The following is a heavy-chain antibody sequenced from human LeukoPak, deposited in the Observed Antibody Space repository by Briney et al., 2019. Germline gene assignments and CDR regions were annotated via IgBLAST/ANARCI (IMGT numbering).Heavy chain of an antibody. CDR1: GYTFTSYG. CDR2: ISAYNGNT. V-gene: IGHV1-18*01. CDR3: ARVDPWYGSGSYYFDY. Sequence: ASVKVSCKASGYTFTSYGISWVRQAPGQGLEWMGWISAYNGNTNYAQKLQGRVTMTSDTSTSTAYMELRSLRSDDTAVYYCARVDPWYGSGSYYFDYWGQGTLVTVSS. J-gene: IGHJ4*02. D-gene: IGHD3-10*01.